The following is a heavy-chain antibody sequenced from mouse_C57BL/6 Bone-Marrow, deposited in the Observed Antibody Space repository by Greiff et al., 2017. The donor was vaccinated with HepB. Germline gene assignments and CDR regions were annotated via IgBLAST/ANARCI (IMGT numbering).Heavy chain of an antibody. CDR2: IDPSDSYT. J-gene: IGHJ3*01. Sequence: VQLQQPGAELVKPGASVKLSCKASGYTFTSYWMQWVKQRPGQGLEWIGEIDPSDSYTNYNQKFKGKATLTVDTSSSTAYMQLSSLTSEDSAVNYCAREVDSNPFAYWGQGTLVTVSA. V-gene: IGHV1-50*01. CDR3: AREVDSNPFAY. D-gene: IGHD2-5*01. CDR1: GYTFTSYW.